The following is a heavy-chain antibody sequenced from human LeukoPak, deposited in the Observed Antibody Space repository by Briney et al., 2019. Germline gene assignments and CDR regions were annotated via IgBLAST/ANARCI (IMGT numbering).Heavy chain of an antibody. CDR2: INHSGST. Sequence: PSETLSLTCAVYGGSFSGYYWSWIRQPPGKGLEWIGEINHSGSTNYNPSLKSRVTISVDTSKNQFSLKLSSVTAADTAVYYCAIMLGDQYNWFDPWGQGTLVTVSS. J-gene: IGHJ5*02. CDR3: AIMLGDQYNWFDP. D-gene: IGHD2-8*01. CDR1: GGSFSGYY. V-gene: IGHV4-34*01.